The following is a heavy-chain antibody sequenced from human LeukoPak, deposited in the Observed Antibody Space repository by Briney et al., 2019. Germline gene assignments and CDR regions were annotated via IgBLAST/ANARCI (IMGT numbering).Heavy chain of an antibody. Sequence: SETLSLTCTVSGGSISSYYWGWIRQPPGKGLEWIGSIYYSGSTYHNPSLKSRVTISVDTSKNQFSLKLSSVTAADTAVYYCARRRFLEWLFSYYFDYWGQGTLVTVSS. CDR2: IYYSGST. J-gene: IGHJ4*02. CDR3: ARRRFLEWLFSYYFDY. CDR1: GGSISSYY. D-gene: IGHD3-3*01. V-gene: IGHV4-39*01.